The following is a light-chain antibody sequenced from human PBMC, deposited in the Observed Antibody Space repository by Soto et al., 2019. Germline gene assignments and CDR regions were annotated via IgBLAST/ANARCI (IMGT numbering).Light chain of an antibody. CDR2: EDT. CDR1: SSDITNDKF. J-gene: IGLJ3*02. Sequence: QSVLTQPASVSASPGQSITISCTGSSSDITNDKFVSWYQLHPGKAPKLMICEDTYRPPGVSNRFSASKSGNTASLTISGVQVEDESDFYCSSYTSANTWVFGGGTKVTIL. CDR3: SSYTSANTWV. V-gene: IGLV2-14*03.